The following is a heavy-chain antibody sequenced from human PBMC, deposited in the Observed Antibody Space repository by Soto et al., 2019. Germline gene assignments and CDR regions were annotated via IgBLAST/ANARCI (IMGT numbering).Heavy chain of an antibody. J-gene: IGHJ5*02. CDR3: ARRAVVAVTGSLDNWLDP. D-gene: IGHD2-21*01. CDR1: GDSITSYN. Sequence: SETLSLTCTVSGDSITSYNWNWLRQPPGKALEWIGYVYSSGSTNYNTSLKSRVTISVDTSRNQFSLKVNSVTAADTAVYYCARRAVVAVTGSLDNWLDPWGQGILVTGS. CDR2: VYSSGST. V-gene: IGHV4-59*01.